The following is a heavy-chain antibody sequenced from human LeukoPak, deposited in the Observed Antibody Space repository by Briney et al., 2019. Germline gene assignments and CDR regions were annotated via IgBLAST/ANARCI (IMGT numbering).Heavy chain of an antibody. CDR3: ARVPVNIWENWFDP. CDR2: IYYSGST. CDR1: GGSFSGYY. D-gene: IGHD1-26*01. Sequence: SETLSLTCAVYGGSFSGYYWSWIRQPPGKGLEWIGYIYYSGSTNYNPSLKSRVTISVDTSKNQFSLKLTSVTAADTAVYYCARVPVNIWENWFDPWGQGTLVTVSS. J-gene: IGHJ5*02. V-gene: IGHV4-59*12.